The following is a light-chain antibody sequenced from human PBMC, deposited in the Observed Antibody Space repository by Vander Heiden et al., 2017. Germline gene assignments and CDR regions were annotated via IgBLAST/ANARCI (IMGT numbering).Light chain of an antibody. V-gene: IGLV3-21*02. J-gene: IGLJ2*01. CDR3: QVWDSSSDHVL. CDR2: DDS. Sequence: YVLTQSPSVSVGPGQTARINCGGNNIGTKSLHWYQQKPGQAPVLVVHDDSDRPSGIPERFSGSNSGNTATLTISRVEAGDEADYFCQVWDSSSDHVLFGGGTKVTVL. CDR1: NIGTKS.